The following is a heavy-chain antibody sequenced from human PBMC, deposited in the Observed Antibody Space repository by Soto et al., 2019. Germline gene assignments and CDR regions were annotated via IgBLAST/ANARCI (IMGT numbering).Heavy chain of an antibody. CDR2: ISRSGGNT. CDR3: ANPIPKTGTTFGF. CDR1: GFTFSNYD. V-gene: IGHV3-23*01. J-gene: IGHJ4*02. Sequence: GGSLRLSCEASGFTFSNYDMSWVRQAPGKGLEWVSAISRSGGNTYYADSVKGRFSISRDNSKDTLYLQINSLRAEDTAVYYCANPIPKTGTTFGFWGQGTLVTVSS. D-gene: IGHD1-1*01.